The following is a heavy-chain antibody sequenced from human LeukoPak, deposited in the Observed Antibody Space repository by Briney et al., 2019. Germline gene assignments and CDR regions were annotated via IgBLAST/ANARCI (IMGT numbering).Heavy chain of an antibody. J-gene: IGHJ4*02. CDR2: IDPDSGAT. V-gene: IGHV1-2*02. Sequence: ASVKVSCKASGYTFTGYYMHWVRQAPGQGLEWMAWIDPDSGATNYIHKFQGRVTMTRDTSVSTAYMEVSSLTSDDTAVYYCARELIHFHDHTNTGFFDSWGQGTLVTVSS. CDR1: GYTFTGYY. CDR3: ARELIHFHDHTNTGFFDS. D-gene: IGHD3-3*02.